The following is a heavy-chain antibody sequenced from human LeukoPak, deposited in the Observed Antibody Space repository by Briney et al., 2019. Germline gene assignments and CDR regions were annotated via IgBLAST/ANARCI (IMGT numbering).Heavy chain of an antibody. CDR3: ARNTYYYDSSGYWAYDY. CDR2: IKQDGSEK. D-gene: IGHD3-22*01. J-gene: IGHJ4*02. CDR1: VFTFSSYW. V-gene: IGHV3-7*01. Sequence: GGSLRLSCAASVFTFSSYWMRWVRQAPGKGLEWVANIKQDGSEKYYVDSVKGRFTISRDNAKNSLYLQMNSLRAEDTAVYYCARNTYYYDSSGYWAYDYWGQGTLVTVSS.